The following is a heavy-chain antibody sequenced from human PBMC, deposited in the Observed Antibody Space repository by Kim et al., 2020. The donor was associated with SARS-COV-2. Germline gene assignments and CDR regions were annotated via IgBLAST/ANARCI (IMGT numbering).Heavy chain of an antibody. V-gene: IGHV1-46*01. CDR2: SI. Sequence: SINYEKKFQGRRTMTMDTSTTTVYMELSGLRSEDTAIYYCARDRPHNWCDPWGQGTLVTVSS. J-gene: IGHJ5*02. CDR3: ARDRPHNWCDP.